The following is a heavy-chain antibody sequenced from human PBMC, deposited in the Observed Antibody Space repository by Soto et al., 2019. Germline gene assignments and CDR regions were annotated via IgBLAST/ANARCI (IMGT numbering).Heavy chain of an antibody. D-gene: IGHD3-9*01. CDR1: GGSISSYY. J-gene: IGHJ6*03. V-gene: IGHV4-59*01. Sequence: SETLSLTCTVSGGSISSYYWSWIRQPPGKGLEWIGYIYYSGSTNYNPSLKSRVTISVDTSKNQFSLKLSSVTAADTAVYYCARDSRGNYDILTGYYQAGYYYMDVWGKGTTVTVSS. CDR3: ARDSRGNYDILTGYYQAGYYYMDV. CDR2: IYYSGST.